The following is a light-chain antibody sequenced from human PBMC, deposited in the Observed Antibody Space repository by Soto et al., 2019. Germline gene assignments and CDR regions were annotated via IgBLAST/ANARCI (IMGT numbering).Light chain of an antibody. CDR2: GAS. CDR3: HHYGYGADT. V-gene: IGKV3-20*01. Sequence: ELILTQSPGTLSLSPGERATLSCRASENVRNNSLAWYQQHPGQAPRLLIFGASSRATGIPDRFTGTGSGSDFSLTISRLEPDDSAVYFCHHYGYGADTFGQGTKLEIK. CDR1: ENVRNNS. J-gene: IGKJ2*01.